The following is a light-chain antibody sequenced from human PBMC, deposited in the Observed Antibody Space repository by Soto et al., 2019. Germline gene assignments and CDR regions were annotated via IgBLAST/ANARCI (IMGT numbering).Light chain of an antibody. CDR1: SSDVGGYHY. Sequence: QSALTQPRSVSGSPGQSVTLSCTGTSSDVGGYHYVSWYQQHPGKAPKLMIYEVSNRPSGVSNRFSGSKSGNMASLTISGLQAEDEADYYCSSYTSSSTWVFGGGTKLTVL. CDR3: SSYTSSSTWV. V-gene: IGLV2-14*01. CDR2: EVS. J-gene: IGLJ3*02.